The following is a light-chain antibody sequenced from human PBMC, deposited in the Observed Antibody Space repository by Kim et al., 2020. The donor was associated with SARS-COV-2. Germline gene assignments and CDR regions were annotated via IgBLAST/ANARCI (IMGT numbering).Light chain of an antibody. Sequence: ALGQTVRITCQGDSLRSYYASWYQQKPGQAPVLVFYGYNNRPSGIPDRFSGSSSGNIASLTITGAQAEDEADYYCNSRDSSGNHYVFGTGTKVTVL. V-gene: IGLV3-19*01. CDR2: GYN. CDR3: NSRDSSGNHYV. CDR1: SLRSYY. J-gene: IGLJ1*01.